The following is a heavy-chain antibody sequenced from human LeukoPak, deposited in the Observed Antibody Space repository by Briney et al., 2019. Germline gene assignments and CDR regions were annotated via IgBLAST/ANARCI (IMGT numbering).Heavy chain of an antibody. V-gene: IGHV4-61*02. D-gene: IGHD3-9*01. Sequence: SQTLSLTCAVSGGSISSDTFSWNWIRQPAGGGLEWIGRIYTSGSTNYNPSLKSRVTISLDTSKNQFSLELSSVTAADTAVYYCARGKRGYDILTGYSQYNYFDPWGQGTLVTVSS. CDR2: IYTSGST. CDR1: GGSISSDTFS. CDR3: ARGKRGYDILTGYSQYNYFDP. J-gene: IGHJ5*02.